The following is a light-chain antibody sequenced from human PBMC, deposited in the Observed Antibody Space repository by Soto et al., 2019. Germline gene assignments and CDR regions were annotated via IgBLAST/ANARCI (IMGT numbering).Light chain of an antibody. Sequence: EIVLTQSPATLSVSPGERATLSCRASQSVSSDLAWYQQKPGQAPRLLIYGASTRATGIPARFGGSGSGTEFTHTISSLQSEDFAVYYCQQYNNWPPGTFGQGTRVDI. V-gene: IGKV3-15*01. J-gene: IGKJ1*01. CDR1: QSVSSD. CDR3: QQYNNWPPGT. CDR2: GAS.